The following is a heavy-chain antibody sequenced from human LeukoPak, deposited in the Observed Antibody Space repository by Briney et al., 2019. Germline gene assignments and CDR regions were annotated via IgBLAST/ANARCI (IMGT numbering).Heavy chain of an antibody. V-gene: IGHV3-23*03. D-gene: IGHD1-1*01. CDR3: ARSYAPALYFTNWYPAY. CDR1: GFTFSSYA. J-gene: IGHJ4*02. Sequence: PGGSLRLSCAASGFTFSSYAMSWVRQAPGEGLEWVSVIYSGGSTYYADSVKGRFTISRDNSKNTLYLQMNSLRAGDTAIYYCARSYAPALYFTNWYPAYWGQGTLVTVSS. CDR2: IYSGGST.